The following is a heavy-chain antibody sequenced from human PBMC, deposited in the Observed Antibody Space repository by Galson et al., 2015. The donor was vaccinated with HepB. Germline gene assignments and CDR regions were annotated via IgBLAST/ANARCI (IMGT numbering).Heavy chain of an antibody. CDR2: IIPIFGSG. J-gene: IGHJ4*02. Sequence: SVKVSCKASGGTFSRHTISWLRQAPGQGLEWMGGIIPIFGSGNYAQKFRGRVTNTADESKSTTYMELSSLRSEDTAVYYCARQYDTSGYYPYWGQGTLVTVSS. V-gene: IGHV1-69*13. CDR1: GGTFSRHT. D-gene: IGHD3-22*01. CDR3: ARQYDTSGYYPY.